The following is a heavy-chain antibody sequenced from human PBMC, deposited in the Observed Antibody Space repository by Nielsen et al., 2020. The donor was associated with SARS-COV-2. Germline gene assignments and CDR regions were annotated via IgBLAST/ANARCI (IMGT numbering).Heavy chain of an antibody. Sequence: WVRQAPGQGLEWMGRIIPIFGTANYAQKFQGRVTITADKSTSTACMELSSLRSEDTAVYYCASVDYWGQGTLVTVSS. CDR2: IIPIFGTA. CDR3: ASVDY. V-gene: IGHV1-69*06. J-gene: IGHJ4*02.